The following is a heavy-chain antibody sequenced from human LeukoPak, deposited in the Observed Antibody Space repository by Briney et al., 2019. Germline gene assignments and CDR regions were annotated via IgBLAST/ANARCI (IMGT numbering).Heavy chain of an antibody. Sequence: AGGSLRLSCAASGFTVSSNYMSWVRQAPGKGLELVSVIYSGGSTYYADSVKGRFTISRDNSKNTLYLQMNSLRAEDTAVYYCARDGAYYGMDVWGQGTTVTVSS. J-gene: IGHJ6*02. CDR3: ARDGAYYGMDV. CDR2: IYSGGST. CDR1: GFTVSSNY. D-gene: IGHD3-16*01. V-gene: IGHV3-66*01.